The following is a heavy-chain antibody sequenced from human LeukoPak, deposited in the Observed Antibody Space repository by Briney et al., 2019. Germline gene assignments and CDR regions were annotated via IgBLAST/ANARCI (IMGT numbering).Heavy chain of an antibody. D-gene: IGHD2-8*01. CDR2: IYYSGST. J-gene: IGHJ6*02. CDR3: ARDEMYDGMDV. CDR1: GGSISSYY. V-gene: IGHV4-59*01. Sequence: SETLSLTCTVSGGSISSYYWSWLRQPPGKGLEWIGYIYYSGSTNYNPSLKSRVTISVDTSKNQFSLKLSSVTAADTAVYYCARDEMYDGMDVWGQGTTVTVSS.